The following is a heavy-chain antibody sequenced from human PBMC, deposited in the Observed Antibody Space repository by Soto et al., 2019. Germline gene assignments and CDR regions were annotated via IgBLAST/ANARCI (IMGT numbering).Heavy chain of an antibody. CDR2: INSDGSST. CDR3: ARLRSTTLGGGDAFDT. CDR1: RFTFSTYW. J-gene: IGHJ3*02. Sequence: EVQLVESGGGLVQPGGSLRLSCAASRFTFSTYWMHWVRRVPGKGLVWVSRINSDGSSTTYADSVKGRFTISRDNAKNTLYLQMNSLRAEDTAVYYCARLRSTTLGGGDAFDTWGQGTMVTVSS. D-gene: IGHD4-17*01. V-gene: IGHV3-74*03.